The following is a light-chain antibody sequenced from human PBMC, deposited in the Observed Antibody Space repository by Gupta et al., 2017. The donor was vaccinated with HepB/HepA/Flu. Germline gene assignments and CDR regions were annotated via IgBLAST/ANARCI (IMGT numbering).Light chain of an antibody. CDR3: SAWANSLGAGV. CDR2: RNK. CDR1: NNNVGNQG. J-gene: IGLJ3*02. V-gene: IGLV10-54*04. Sequence: QPGLTQPPPVSTALGPTAPLPCPGNNNNVGNQGAAWQQQHPGKPPKLITYRNKNRPSGISERFSASRSGNTASLTITGLQSEDEADYYCSAWANSLGAGVFGGGTKLTVL.